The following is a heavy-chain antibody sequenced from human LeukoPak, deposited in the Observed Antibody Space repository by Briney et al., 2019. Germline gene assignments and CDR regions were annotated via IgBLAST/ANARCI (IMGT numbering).Heavy chain of an antibody. V-gene: IGHV3-9*01. J-gene: IGHJ6*02. CDR2: ISWNSGSI. D-gene: IGHD2-8*01. CDR1: GFTFDDYA. Sequence: PGGSLRLSCAASGFTFDDYAMHWVRQAPGKGLEWVSGISWNSGSIGYVDSVKGRFTISRDNAKNSLYLQMSSLRAEDTALYYCAKGKGVGYYYGMDVWGQGTTVTVSS. CDR3: AKGKGVGYYYGMDV.